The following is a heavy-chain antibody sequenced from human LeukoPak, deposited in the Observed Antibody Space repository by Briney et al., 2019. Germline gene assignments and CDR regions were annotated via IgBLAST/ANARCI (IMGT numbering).Heavy chain of an antibody. D-gene: IGHD4-23*01. Sequence: SQTLSLTCNDSRGALTGGSYYSSCIRQPAGKGLEWIGRVYTTGIPNYNPSLKRRVTIPVNTSKSQFSVKLTSVTAADTAMYYCERGIGFLVKYCGQGTLVIVSS. V-gene: IGHV4-61*02. J-gene: IGHJ4*02. CDR2: VYTTGIP. CDR3: ERGIGFLVKY. CDR1: RGALTGGSYY.